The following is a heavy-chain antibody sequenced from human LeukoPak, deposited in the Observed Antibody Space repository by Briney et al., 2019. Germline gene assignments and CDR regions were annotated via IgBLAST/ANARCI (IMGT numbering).Heavy chain of an antibody. D-gene: IGHD3-16*01. CDR1: EFTFSSYE. V-gene: IGHV3-48*03. J-gene: IGHJ4*01. CDR2: ISSGGGTV. CDR3: ASRGLYYDYVHGF. Sequence: PGGSLRLSCAASEFTFSSYEMNWVRQAPGKGLEWVSYISSGGGTVYYADSVEGRFAISRDNAKNSLYLHMISLRAEDTAVYYRASRGLYYDYVHGFWGHGTLVTVSS.